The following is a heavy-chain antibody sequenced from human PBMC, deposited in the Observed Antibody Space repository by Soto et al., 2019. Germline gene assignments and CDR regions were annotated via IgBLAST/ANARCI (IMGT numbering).Heavy chain of an antibody. CDR3: ARDVIGYCTSTSCSMNGMDV. V-gene: IGHV4-61*08. CDR1: GVSVSSGGYY. J-gene: IGHJ6*02. D-gene: IGHD2-2*01. CDR2: IYYSGST. Sequence: SETLSLTCTISGVSVSSGGYYYSWIRQPPGKGLEWIGKIYYSGSTNYNPSLKSRVTISVDTSKDQFSLKLSSVTAADTAMYYCARDVIGYCTSTSCSMNGMDVWGQGTTVTVSS.